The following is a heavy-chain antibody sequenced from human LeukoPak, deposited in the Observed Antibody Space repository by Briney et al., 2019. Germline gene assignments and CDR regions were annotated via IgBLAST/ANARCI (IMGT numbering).Heavy chain of an antibody. CDR2: INTNTGNP. CDR3: ARDICDYGGNWFDP. D-gene: IGHD4-23*01. CDR1: GYTFTSYA. Sequence: ASVKVSCKASGYTFTSYAMNWVRQAPGQGLEWMGWINTNTGNPTYAQGFTGRFVFSLDTSVSTAYLQISSLKAEDTAVYYCARDICDYGGNWFDPWGQGTLVTVSS. V-gene: IGHV7-4-1*02. J-gene: IGHJ5*02.